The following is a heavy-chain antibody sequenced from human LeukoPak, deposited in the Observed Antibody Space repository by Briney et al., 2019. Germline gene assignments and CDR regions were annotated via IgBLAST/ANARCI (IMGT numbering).Heavy chain of an antibody. V-gene: IGHV3-74*01. CDR3: ARRLLTGGVTDFFDF. CDR2: ISSDGSST. CDR1: GFTFSNYW. Sequence: GGSLRLSCAASGFTFSNYWMHWVRQAPGKGLVWVSRISSDGSSTSYADSVKGQFTISRDNSRNRLYLQMNTLTVEDTAIYYSARRLLTGGVTDFFDFWGQGALVTVSS. J-gene: IGHJ4*02. D-gene: IGHD2-21*02.